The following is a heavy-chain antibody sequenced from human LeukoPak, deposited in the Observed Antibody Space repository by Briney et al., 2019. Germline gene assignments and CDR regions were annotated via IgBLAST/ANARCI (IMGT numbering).Heavy chain of an antibody. J-gene: IGHJ4*02. CDR2: ISYDGSNK. V-gene: IGHV3-30-3*01. CDR1: GFTFSSYA. CDR3: ARGGWGYCSSTSCYLFDY. Sequence: GRSLRLSCAASGFTFSSYAMHWVRQAPGKGLEWVAVISYDGSNKYYADSVKGRFTISRDNAKNSLYLQMNSLRAEDTAVYYCARGGWGYCSSTSCYLFDYWGQGTLVTVSS. D-gene: IGHD2-2*01.